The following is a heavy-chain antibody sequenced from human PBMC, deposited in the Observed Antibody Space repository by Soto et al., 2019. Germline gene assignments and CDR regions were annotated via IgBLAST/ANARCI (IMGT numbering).Heavy chain of an antibody. CDR1: GYTFASYY. D-gene: IGHD4-17*01. J-gene: IGHJ5*02. Sequence: ASVKVSCKTSGYTFASYYMDWVRQAPGQGLEWMGIINPSGGSTSYAQKFQGRVTMTRDTSTSTAYMELRSLRSDDTAVYYCARGHDYGDWFDPWGQGTLVTVSS. V-gene: IGHV1-46*01. CDR3: ARGHDYGDWFDP. CDR2: INPSGGST.